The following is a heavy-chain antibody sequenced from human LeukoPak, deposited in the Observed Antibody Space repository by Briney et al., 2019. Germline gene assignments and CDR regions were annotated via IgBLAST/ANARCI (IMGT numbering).Heavy chain of an antibody. Sequence: SVKVSCKASGGTFSSYAISWVRQAPGQGLEWMGRIIPILGIANYAQKFQGRVTITADKSTSTAYMELSSLRSEDTAVYYCARVGGSYKGALDIWGQGTMVTVSS. J-gene: IGHJ3*02. CDR1: GGTFSSYA. D-gene: IGHD1-26*01. CDR3: ARVGGSYKGALDI. CDR2: IIPILGIA. V-gene: IGHV1-69*04.